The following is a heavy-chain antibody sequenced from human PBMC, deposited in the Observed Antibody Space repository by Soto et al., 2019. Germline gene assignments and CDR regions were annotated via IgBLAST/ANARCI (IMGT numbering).Heavy chain of an antibody. Sequence: GGSLRLSCAASGFTFNMYGMHWVRQAPGKGVEWVAVISYAGSIQYNTDSVRGRFTISRDYSKNTVYLQMNSLRDEDTAVYYCAKSLLEVPALDYWGPGTLVTVS. CDR1: GFTFNMYG. V-gene: IGHV3-30*18. CDR2: ISYAGSIQ. CDR3: AKSLLEVPALDY. J-gene: IGHJ4*02. D-gene: IGHD2-2*01.